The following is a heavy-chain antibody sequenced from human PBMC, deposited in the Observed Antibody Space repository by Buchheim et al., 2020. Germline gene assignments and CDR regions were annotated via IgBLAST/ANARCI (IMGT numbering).Heavy chain of an antibody. V-gene: IGHV3-7*01. CDR2: IKQDGSEK. D-gene: IGHD3-9*01. J-gene: IGHJ6*02. Sequence: EVQLVESGGGLVQPGGSLRLSCAASGFTFSSYWMSWVRQAPGKGLEWVANIKQDGSEKYYVDSVKGRFTISRDNAKNSLYLQMNSLRAEDTAVYYCARDSKSIYDILTGYSPYYYYGMDVWGQGTT. CDR1: GFTFSSYW. CDR3: ARDSKSIYDILTGYSPYYYYGMDV.